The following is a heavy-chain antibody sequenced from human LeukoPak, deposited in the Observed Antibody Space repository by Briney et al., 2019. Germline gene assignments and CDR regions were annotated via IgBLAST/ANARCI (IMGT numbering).Heavy chain of an antibody. CDR2: IYADGTT. V-gene: IGHV3-53*01. D-gene: IGHD2/OR15-2a*01. Sequence: GGSLRLSCAASGFIFRNNYMSWVRQAPGKGLEWVSLIYADGTTYYADSVKGRFTISRDNSKNTLYLQMHGLRVDDTAVYYCARVQKPLSYVYWGQGTLVTVSS. CDR1: GFIFRNNY. CDR3: ARVQKPLSYVY. J-gene: IGHJ4*02.